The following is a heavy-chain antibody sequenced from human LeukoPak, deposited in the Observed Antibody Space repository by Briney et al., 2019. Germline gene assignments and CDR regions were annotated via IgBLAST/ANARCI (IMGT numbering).Heavy chain of an antibody. Sequence: ASVKVSCKASGYTFPSYFMHWVRQAPGQGLEWMGIIDPTGGSTTYAQKFQGRVTMTRDTSTSTVYMELSSLRSDDTAVYYCARTAARRFDYWGQGTPVTVSS. CDR1: GYTFPSYF. D-gene: IGHD6-6*01. CDR2: IDPTGGST. V-gene: IGHV1-46*01. J-gene: IGHJ4*02. CDR3: ARTAARRFDY.